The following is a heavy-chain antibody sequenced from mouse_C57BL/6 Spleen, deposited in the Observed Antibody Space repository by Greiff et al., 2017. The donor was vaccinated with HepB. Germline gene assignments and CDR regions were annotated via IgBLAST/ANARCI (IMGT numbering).Heavy chain of an antibody. CDR1: GYTFTSYW. D-gene: IGHD1-1*01. Sequence: QVQLQQPGAELVKPGASVKLSCKASGYTFTSYWMHWVKQRPGRGLEWIGRIDPNSGGTKYNEKFKSKATLTVDKPSSTAYMQLSRLTSEDSAFYYCARAYYGSSYNAMDYWGQGTSVTVSS. CDR2: IDPNSGGT. CDR3: ARAYYGSSYNAMDY. J-gene: IGHJ4*01. V-gene: IGHV1-72*01.